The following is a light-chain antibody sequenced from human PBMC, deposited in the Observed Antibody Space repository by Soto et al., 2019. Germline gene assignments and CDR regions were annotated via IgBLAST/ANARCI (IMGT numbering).Light chain of an antibody. Sequence: ETVMTQSPVTLSVSPGDTATLSCRASQRVSSHLAWYQQRPGQAPRLLIYDASNRATGIPDRFSGSGSGTDFTLTISRLEPEDFAMYYCLHHGSSLWTFGQGTKVDVK. CDR2: DAS. V-gene: IGKV3-20*01. CDR3: LHHGSSLWT. J-gene: IGKJ1*01. CDR1: QRVSSH.